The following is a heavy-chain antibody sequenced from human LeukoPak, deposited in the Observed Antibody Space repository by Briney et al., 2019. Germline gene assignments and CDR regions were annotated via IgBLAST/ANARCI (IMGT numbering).Heavy chain of an antibody. CDR2: VSSSSRFI. J-gene: IGHJ4*02. D-gene: IGHD1-26*01. Sequence: GGSLRLSCAASGFTFNIYSMSWVRQAPGKGLEWVSSVSSSSRFIYYADSVKGRFTISRDNARNSLYLQMNRLTAEDTAVYYCASGSPAGDYWGQGTLVTVSS. V-gene: IGHV3-21*01. CDR3: ASGSPAGDY. CDR1: GFTFNIYS.